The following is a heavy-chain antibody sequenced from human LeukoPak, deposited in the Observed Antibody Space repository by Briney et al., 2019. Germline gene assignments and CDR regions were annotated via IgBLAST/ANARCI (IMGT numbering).Heavy chain of an antibody. Sequence: GGSLRLSCAASGFTFDDYAMHWVRQAPGKGLEWVSGISWNSGSIGYADSVKGRFTISRDNAKNSLYLQMNSLRAEDMALYYCARDRSHMDVWGKGTTVTVSS. CDR2: ISWNSGSI. J-gene: IGHJ6*03. V-gene: IGHV3-9*03. CDR1: GFTFDDYA. CDR3: ARDRSHMDV.